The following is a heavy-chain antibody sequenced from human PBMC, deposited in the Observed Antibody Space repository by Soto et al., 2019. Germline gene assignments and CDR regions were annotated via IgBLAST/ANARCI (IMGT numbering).Heavy chain of an antibody. CDR1: GFTFSSYA. J-gene: IGHJ6*02. CDR2: ISGSGGST. CDR3: AKGTAMVKQDYYYYDMYV. D-gene: IGHD5-18*01. Sequence: EVQLLESGGGLVQPGGSLRLSCAASGFTFSSYAMSWVRQAPGKGLEWVSAISGSGGSTYYAASVKGRFTISRDNSKNSLYLQINCLRADDTAVYYSAKGTAMVKQDYYYYDMYVWGQGTTVTVS. V-gene: IGHV3-23*01.